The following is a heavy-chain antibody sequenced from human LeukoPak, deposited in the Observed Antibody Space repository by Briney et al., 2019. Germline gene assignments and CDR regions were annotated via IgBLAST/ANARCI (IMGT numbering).Heavy chain of an antibody. CDR2: ISAYNGNT. CDR1: GYTFTSYG. D-gene: IGHD6-19*01. J-gene: IGHJ4*02. V-gene: IGHV1-18*04. CDR3: ATGIAVAGTRDY. Sequence: ASVKVSCKASGYTFTSYGISWVRQAPGQGLEWMGWISAYNGNTNYAQKLQGRVTMTTHTSTSTAYMELRSLRSDDTAVYYCATGIAVAGTRDYWGQGTLVTVSS.